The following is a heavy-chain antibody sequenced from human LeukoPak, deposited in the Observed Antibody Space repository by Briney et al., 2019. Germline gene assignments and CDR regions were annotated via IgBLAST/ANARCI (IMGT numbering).Heavy chain of an antibody. V-gene: IGHV3-23*01. D-gene: IGHD3-16*01. J-gene: IGHJ4*02. CDR1: GFTFSSYA. CDR2: ISGSGGST. Sequence: GGSQRLSCAASGFTFSSYAMIWVRQAPGKGLHWVSAISGSGGSTYYADSVKGRLTISRDNSKNTLYLQMNSLRAEDTAVYYCAKVEFGFDYWGQGTLVTVSS. CDR3: AKVEFGFDY.